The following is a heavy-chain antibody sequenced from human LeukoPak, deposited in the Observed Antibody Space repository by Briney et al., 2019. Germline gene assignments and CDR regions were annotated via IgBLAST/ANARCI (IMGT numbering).Heavy chain of an antibody. D-gene: IGHD3-16*01. CDR2: IDGDGGST. CDR1: GFTFSGFW. J-gene: IGHJ4*02. V-gene: IGHV3-74*03. Sequence: GGSLRLSCAASGFTFSGFWRHWVCQAPGKGLVWVSRIDGDGGSTTYADSVKGRFTISRDNARNTLHLQMISLRAEDTAVYYCARTMTGGFFDFWGQGTLVTVSS. CDR3: ARTMTGGFFDF.